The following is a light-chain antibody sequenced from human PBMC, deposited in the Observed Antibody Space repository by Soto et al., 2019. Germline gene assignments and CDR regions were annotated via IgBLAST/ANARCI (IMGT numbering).Light chain of an antibody. CDR1: ISDVGGYNY. V-gene: IGLV2-14*01. J-gene: IGLJ3*02. Sequence: QSALTQPASVSGSPGQSITISCTGTISDVGGYNYVSWYQQHPGKAPKLVIYGVTYRPSGVSARLSGSKFQNTASLTISGLQAEDEADYYCSSFRSGSVVLFGGGTKLTVL. CDR2: GVT. CDR3: SSFRSGSVVL.